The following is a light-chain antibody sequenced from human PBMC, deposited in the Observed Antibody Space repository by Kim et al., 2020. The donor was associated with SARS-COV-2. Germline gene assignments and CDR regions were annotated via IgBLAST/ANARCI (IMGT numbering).Light chain of an antibody. CDR3: QSYDSSSVV. CDR2: EDN. Sequence: GTTVTITCTRSSGVIASSYVQWYQQRPGSAPNTVIYEDNQRPSGVPDRFSGSIDSSSNSAALTISGLKTEDEADYYCQSYDSSSVVFGGGTQLTVL. V-gene: IGLV6-57*03. CDR1: SGVIASSY. J-gene: IGLJ2*01.